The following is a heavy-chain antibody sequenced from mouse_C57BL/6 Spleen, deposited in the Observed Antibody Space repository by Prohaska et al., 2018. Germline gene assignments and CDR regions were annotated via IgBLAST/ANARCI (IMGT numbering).Heavy chain of an antibody. D-gene: IGHD3-3*01. CDR3: ARGDDYFDY. CDR1: GYAFSSSW. Sequence: QVQLQQSGPELVKPGASVKISCKASGYAFSSSWMNWVKQRPGKGLEWIGRIYPGDGDTNYNGKFKGKATRTADKSSSTAYMQLSSLTSEDSAVYFCARGDDYFDYWGQGTTLTVSS. J-gene: IGHJ2*01. V-gene: IGHV1-82*01. CDR2: IYPGDGDT.